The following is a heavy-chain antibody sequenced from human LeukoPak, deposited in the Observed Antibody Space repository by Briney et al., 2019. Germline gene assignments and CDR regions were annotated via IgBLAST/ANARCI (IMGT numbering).Heavy chain of an antibody. Sequence: SETLSLTCTVSGGSISSSGYYWGWIRQPPGKGLEWIGSIYYSGSTYYNPSLMSRVTISVDTSKNQFSLKLSSVTAADTAVYYCARSSMFRGVTVDYWGQGTLVTVSS. V-gene: IGHV4-39*01. J-gene: IGHJ4*02. D-gene: IGHD3-10*01. CDR1: GGSISSSGYY. CDR3: ARSSMFRGVTVDY. CDR2: IYYSGST.